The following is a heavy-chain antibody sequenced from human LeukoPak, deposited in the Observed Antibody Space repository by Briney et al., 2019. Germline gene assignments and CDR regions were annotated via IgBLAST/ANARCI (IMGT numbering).Heavy chain of an antibody. J-gene: IGHJ4*02. Sequence: GGSLRLSCAASGFRFSSYDMHWVRQAPGKGLEWVALIWYDGSSKHYADSVRGRFTISRDNSKNTLYLQMNSLRAEDTAVYYCARDFELSHWGQGTLVTVSS. V-gene: IGHV3-33*08. CDR1: GFRFSSYD. CDR3: ARDFELSH. D-gene: IGHD3-16*02. CDR2: IWYDGSSK.